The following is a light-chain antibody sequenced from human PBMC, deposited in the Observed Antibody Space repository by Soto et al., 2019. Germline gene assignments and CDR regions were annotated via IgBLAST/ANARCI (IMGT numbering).Light chain of an antibody. CDR1: QRVSSSY. CDR2: GAS. Sequence: EIVLTQSPGTLSLSPGERATLSCRASQRVSSSYLAWYQQKPGQAPRLLIYGASSRATGIPDRFSGSGSGTDFTLTISRLEPEDFAVYYCQQRSNWPTSLTFGGGTKVDIK. V-gene: IGKV3D-20*02. CDR3: QQRSNWPTSLT. J-gene: IGKJ4*01.